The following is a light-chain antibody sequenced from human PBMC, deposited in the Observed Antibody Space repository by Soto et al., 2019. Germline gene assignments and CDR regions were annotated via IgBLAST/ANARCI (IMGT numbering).Light chain of an antibody. CDR1: SSDIGIFNY. CDR3: SSYTSSSALGV. J-gene: IGLJ3*02. CDR2: EVT. V-gene: IGLV2-14*01. Sequence: QSALTQPASVSGSPGQSITISCTGTSSDIGIFNYVSWYQQHPGKAPKLIIYEVTNRPSGVSDRFSGSKSGSTASLNIFGLQADDEADYYCSSYTSSSALGVFGGGTQLTVL.